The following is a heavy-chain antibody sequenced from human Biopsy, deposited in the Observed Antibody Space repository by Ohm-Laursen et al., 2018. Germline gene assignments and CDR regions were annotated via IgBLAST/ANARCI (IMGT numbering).Heavy chain of an antibody. CDR3: ARLNSGTYDASDL. J-gene: IGHJ3*01. CDR1: GFSFSSYG. CDR2: IFYDGSNT. V-gene: IGHV3-33*08. D-gene: IGHD1-26*01. Sequence: SLRLSCTASGFSFSSYGMQWVRQAPGKGLEWVAFIFYDGSNTYYADSVKGRFTIPRDNAQNSLYLHMNSLRAEDTAVYYCARLNSGTYDASDLWGQGTMVIVSS.